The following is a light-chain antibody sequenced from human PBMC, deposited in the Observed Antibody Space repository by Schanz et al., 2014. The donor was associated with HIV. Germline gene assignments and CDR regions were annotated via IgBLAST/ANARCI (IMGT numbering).Light chain of an antibody. Sequence: QSVLTQPPSVSGAPGQRVTISCTGSSSNIGTGYDVHWYQVLPGIAPKLLIYDNNKRPSGIPDRFSGSKSGTSATLGITGLQTGDEADYYCGTWDSSLSAVVFGGGTKLTVL. V-gene: IGLV1-51*01. CDR1: SSNIGTGYD. J-gene: IGLJ2*01. CDR3: GTWDSSLSAVV. CDR2: DNN.